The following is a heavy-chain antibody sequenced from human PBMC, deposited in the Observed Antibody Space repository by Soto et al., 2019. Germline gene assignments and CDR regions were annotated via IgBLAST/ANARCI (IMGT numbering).Heavy chain of an antibody. J-gene: IGHJ4*02. Sequence: QVQLQESGPGLVKPSQTLSLTCTVSGGSISSGTYYWTWVRQRPGEGLEWIGFISHSGRTYYNPSLKNRAAISVDTSENQFSLRLSSVTAADTAVYFCARDSDYCTGGSCYGNFDFWGQGTLVTVSS. D-gene: IGHD2-15*01. CDR3: ARDSDYCTGGSCYGNFDF. CDR1: GGSISSGTYY. V-gene: IGHV4-31*03. CDR2: ISHSGRT.